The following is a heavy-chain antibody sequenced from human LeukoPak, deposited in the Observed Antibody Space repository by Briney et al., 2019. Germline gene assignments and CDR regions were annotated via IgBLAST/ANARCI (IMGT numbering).Heavy chain of an antibody. V-gene: IGHV3-21*01. CDR2: ISPGSTYT. CDR1: GFSFSTYT. Sequence: GGSLRLSCAASGFSFSTYTMNWVRQAPGKGLEWVSSISPGSTYTHYTDSVKGRFTISRDNARNSLFLQMNSLRAEDTAIYYCARAYDITSSFDYWGQGALVTVSS. D-gene: IGHD3-22*01. CDR3: ARAYDITSSFDY. J-gene: IGHJ4*02.